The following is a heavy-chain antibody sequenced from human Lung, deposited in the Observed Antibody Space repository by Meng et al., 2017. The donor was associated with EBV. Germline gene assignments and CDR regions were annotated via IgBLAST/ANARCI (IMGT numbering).Heavy chain of an antibody. D-gene: IGHD5-18*01. CDR2: IYYSWST. CDR1: GGSISSGGHY. V-gene: IGHV4-31*01. J-gene: IGHJ4*02. Sequence: QVQLQDSGPGLVNPSQTLSLTCPVSGGSISSGGHYWSWIRQHPGKGLEWIGYIYYSWSTYYNPSLKSLVSISVDTSNNQFSLKLSSVTAADTAVYYCARAVDTGYFDYWGQGTLVTVSS. CDR3: ARAVDTGYFDY.